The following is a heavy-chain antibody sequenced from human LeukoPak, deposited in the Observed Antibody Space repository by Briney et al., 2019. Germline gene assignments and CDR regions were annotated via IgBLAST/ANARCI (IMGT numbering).Heavy chain of an antibody. J-gene: IGHJ3*02. D-gene: IGHD3-22*01. CDR1: GYTFTSYG. CDR2: ISAYNGNT. V-gene: IGHV1-18*01. CDR3: ARGGNYYDSGIDDAFDI. Sequence: ASVKVSCKASGYTFTSYGISWVRQAPGQRLEWMGWISAYNGNTNYAQKLQGRVTMTTDTSTSTAYMELRSLRSDDTAVYYCARGGNYYDSGIDDAFDIWGQGTMVTVSS.